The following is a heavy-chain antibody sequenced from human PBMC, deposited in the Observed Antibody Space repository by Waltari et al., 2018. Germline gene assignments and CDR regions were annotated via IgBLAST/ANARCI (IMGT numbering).Heavy chain of an antibody. V-gene: IGHV1-8*03. Sequence: QAQLVQSGAVVKNPGASVKVSCTASVSMFTTYDHNWVRQASGQGLEWMGWMNPNTGDTGYAQNFQGRVTITRNTSISSAYVEVSSLRSEDTAVYYCARGNYFGSGRRLDAWGQGTLVTVSS. CDR2: MNPNTGDT. CDR3: ARGNYFGSGRRLDA. CDR1: VSMFTTYD. D-gene: IGHD3-10*01. J-gene: IGHJ5*02.